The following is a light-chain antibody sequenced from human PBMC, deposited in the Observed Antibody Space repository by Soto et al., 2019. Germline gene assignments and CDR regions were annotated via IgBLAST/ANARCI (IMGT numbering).Light chain of an antibody. Sequence: SYELTQPPSVPVAPGQTARITWGGDNIGSRSVHWYQQKPGPATVLVVYDDSERPSGIPERFSGSNSGYTATLTISRVEAGDEADYYCQVWDTTRDYSVVFGGGTKVTVL. J-gene: IGLJ2*01. CDR1: NIGSRS. CDR3: QVWDTTRDYSVV. CDR2: DDS. V-gene: IGLV3-21*02.